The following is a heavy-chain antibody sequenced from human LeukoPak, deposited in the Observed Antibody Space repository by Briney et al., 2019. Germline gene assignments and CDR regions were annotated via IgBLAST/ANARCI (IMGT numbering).Heavy chain of an antibody. CDR1: GFTFSNYW. Sequence: GGSLRLSCAASGFTFSNYWMHWVRQAPGKGLVWVSRINSDGINTSYADSVKGRFTISRDNAKNTLYLQMNSLRAEDTAVYYCARPVRAAAGDDAFDIWGQGTMVTVSS. CDR2: INSDGINT. V-gene: IGHV3-74*01. D-gene: IGHD6-13*01. CDR3: ARPVRAAAGDDAFDI. J-gene: IGHJ3*02.